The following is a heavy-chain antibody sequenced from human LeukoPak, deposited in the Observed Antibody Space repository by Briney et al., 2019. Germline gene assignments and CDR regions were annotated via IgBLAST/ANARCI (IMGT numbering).Heavy chain of an antibody. J-gene: IGHJ3*02. V-gene: IGHV3-7*01. CDR1: GFTFSSYW. D-gene: IGHD2-2*02. CDR2: IKQDGSEK. CDR3: AREPRYCSSTSCYIKAFDT. Sequence: PGGSLRLSCAASGFTFSSYWMSWVRQAPGKGLEWVANIKQDGSEKYYVDSVKGRFTISRDNAKNSLYLQMNSLRAEDTAVYYCAREPRYCSSTSCYIKAFDTWGQGTMVTVSS.